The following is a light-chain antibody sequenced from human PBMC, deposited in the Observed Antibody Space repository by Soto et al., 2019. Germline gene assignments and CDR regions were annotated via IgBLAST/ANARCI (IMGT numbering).Light chain of an antibody. CDR2: EVN. V-gene: IGLV2-23*02. CDR1: SSNVGSYKL. J-gene: IGLJ1*01. CDR3: CSSGGSPTYV. Sequence: QPALTQPASGSGSPGQSITISCTGTSSNVGSYKLVSWYQQNPGKAPKLMSFEVNKRPSGVSNRFSGSKSGNTASLTISGLKAEDEADYYCCSSGGSPTYVFGTGTKVTV.